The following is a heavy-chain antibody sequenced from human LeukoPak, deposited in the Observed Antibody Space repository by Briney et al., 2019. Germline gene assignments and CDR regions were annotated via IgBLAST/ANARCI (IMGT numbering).Heavy chain of an antibody. CDR3: AKEDGDYGPLDI. CDR1: GFTFSDYY. V-gene: IGHV3-11*04. Sequence: GGSLRLSCAASGFTFSDYYMSWIRQAPGKGLEWVSYISSSGSTIYYADSVKGRFTISRDNSKNTLYLQMNSLRAEDTAVYYCAKEDGDYGPLDIWGQGTMVTVSS. CDR2: ISSSGSTI. D-gene: IGHD4-17*01. J-gene: IGHJ3*02.